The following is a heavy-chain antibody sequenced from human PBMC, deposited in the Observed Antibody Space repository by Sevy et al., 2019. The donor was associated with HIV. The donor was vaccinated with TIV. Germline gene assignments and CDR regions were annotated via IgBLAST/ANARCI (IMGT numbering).Heavy chain of an antibody. CDR1: GYTFSDYY. CDR2: INPDRGNT. V-gene: IGHV1-2*02. CDR3: ARWGDYESSGHPSFDP. D-gene: IGHD3-22*01. J-gene: IGHJ5*02. Sequence: ASVKVSCKASGYTFSDYYIHWVRQAPGQGLEWMGWINPDRGNTNYAEKFQGRVTMTRDTSISTVYMELSRLRSDDTAVYYCARWGDYESSGHPSFDPWGQGTLVTVSS.